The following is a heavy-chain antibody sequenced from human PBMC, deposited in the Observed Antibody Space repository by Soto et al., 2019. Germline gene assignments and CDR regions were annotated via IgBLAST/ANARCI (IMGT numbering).Heavy chain of an antibody. CDR2: IYYSGST. D-gene: IGHD3-10*01. V-gene: IGHV4-30-4*01. Sequence: SETLALTCTVSGGSISSGEYYWSWIRQPPGKGLEWIGYIYYSGSTYYNPSLKSRVTISVDTSKNQFSLKLSSVTAADTAVYYCARVKEDYGSGSYYQRRYYFDYWGQGTLVTVSS. CDR1: GGSISSGEYY. J-gene: IGHJ4*02. CDR3: ARVKEDYGSGSYYQRRYYFDY.